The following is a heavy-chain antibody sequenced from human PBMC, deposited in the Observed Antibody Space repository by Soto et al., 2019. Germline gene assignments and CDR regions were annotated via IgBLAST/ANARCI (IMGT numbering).Heavy chain of an antibody. CDR1: RFIFSSYA. CDR3: ARGFSAGKGSPPDY. Sequence: GGSLRLSCAASRFIFSSYAINWVRQAPGKGLEWVSGISVSGISTHYADSVKGRFTISRDNSKSTLYLQMNSLRDGDTAVYYCARGFSAGKGSPPDYWGQGTLVTVSS. V-gene: IGHV3-23*01. CDR2: ISVSGIST. D-gene: IGHD3-10*01. J-gene: IGHJ4*02.